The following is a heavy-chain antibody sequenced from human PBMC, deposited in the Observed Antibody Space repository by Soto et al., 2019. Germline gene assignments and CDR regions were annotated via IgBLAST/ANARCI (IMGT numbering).Heavy chain of an antibody. CDR2: ISYDGSNK. Sequence: GGSLRLSCAASGFTFSSYGMHWVRQAPGKGLEWVAVISYDGSNKYYADSVKGRFTISRDNSKNTLYLQMNSLRAEDTAVYYCAKDGYNDPGYYYYYYMDVWGKGTTVTVSS. CDR3: AKDGYNDPGYYYYYYMDV. V-gene: IGHV3-30*18. CDR1: GFTFSSYG. D-gene: IGHD5-12*01. J-gene: IGHJ6*03.